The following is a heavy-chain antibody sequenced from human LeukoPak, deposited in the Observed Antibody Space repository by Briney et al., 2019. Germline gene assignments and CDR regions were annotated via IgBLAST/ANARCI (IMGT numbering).Heavy chain of an antibody. J-gene: IGHJ3*02. CDR3: ATKGDYGDYTSDAFDI. CDR2: FDPEDGET. CDR1: GYTFTSYG. V-gene: IGHV1-24*01. Sequence: ASVKVSCKASGYTFTSYGISWVRQAPGKGLEWMGGFDPEDGETIYAQKFQGRVTMTEDTSTDTAYMELSSLRSEDTAVYYCATKGDYGDYTSDAFDIWGQGTMVTVSS. D-gene: IGHD4-17*01.